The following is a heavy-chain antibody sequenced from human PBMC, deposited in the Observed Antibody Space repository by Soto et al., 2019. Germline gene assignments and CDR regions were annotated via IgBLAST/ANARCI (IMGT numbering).Heavy chain of an antibody. J-gene: IGHJ6*02. V-gene: IGHV1-8*01. CDR1: GYTFTSYD. D-gene: IGHD3-22*01. Sequence: ASVKVSCKASGYTFTSYDINWVRQATGQGLEWMGWMNPNSGNTGYAQKFQGRVTMTRNTSISTAYMELSSLRSEDTAVYYCARSLYYYDISVLYRAYYYYGMDVWGQGTRVTVS. CDR3: ARSLYYYDISVLYRAYYYYGMDV. CDR2: MNPNSGNT.